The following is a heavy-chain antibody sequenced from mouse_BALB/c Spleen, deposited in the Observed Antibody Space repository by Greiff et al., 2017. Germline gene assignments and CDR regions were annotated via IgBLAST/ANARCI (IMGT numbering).Heavy chain of an antibody. J-gene: IGHJ1*01. CDR3: ARKEYFDV. Sequence: EVQVVESGGGLVKPGGSLKLSCAASGFTFSSYAMSWVRQTPEKRLEWVASISSGGSTYYPDSVKGRFTISRDNARNILYLQMSSLRSEDTAMYYCARKEYFDVWGAGTTVTVSS. CDR2: ISSGGST. V-gene: IGHV5-6-5*01. CDR1: GFTFSSYA.